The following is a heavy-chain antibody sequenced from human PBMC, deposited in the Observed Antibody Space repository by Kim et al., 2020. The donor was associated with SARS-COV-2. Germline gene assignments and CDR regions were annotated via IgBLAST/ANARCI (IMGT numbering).Heavy chain of an antibody. CDR3: ARAKLRNTAYDY. Sequence: GGSLRLSCAASGFTFSSYGMHWVRQAPGKGLEWVAVIWYDGSNKYYADSVKGRFTISRDNSKNTLYLQMNSLRAEDTAVYYCARAKLRNTAYDYWGQGTLVTVSS. CDR2: IWYDGSNK. J-gene: IGHJ4*02. D-gene: IGHD5-18*01. CDR1: GFTFSSYG. V-gene: IGHV3-33*01.